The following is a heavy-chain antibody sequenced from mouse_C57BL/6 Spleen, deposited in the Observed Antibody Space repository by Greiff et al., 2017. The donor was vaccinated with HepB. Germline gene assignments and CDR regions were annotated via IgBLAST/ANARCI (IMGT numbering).Heavy chain of an antibody. J-gene: IGHJ2*01. CDR3: ARCYDGYYYFDY. Sequence: VKLVESGPELVKPGASVKISCKASGYAFSSSWMNWVKQRPGKGLEWIGRIYPGDGDTNYNGKFKGKATLTADKSSSTAYMQLSSLTSEDSAVYFCARCYDGYYYFDYWGQGTTLTVSS. D-gene: IGHD2-3*01. CDR2: IYPGDGDT. CDR1: GYAFSSSW. V-gene: IGHV1-82*01.